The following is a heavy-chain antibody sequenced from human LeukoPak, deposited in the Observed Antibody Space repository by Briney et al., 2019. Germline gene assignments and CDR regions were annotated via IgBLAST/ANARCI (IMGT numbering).Heavy chain of an antibody. CDR1: GGSLSSYY. CDR3: AREAAGTLIDY. Sequence: SETLSLTCTVSGGSLSSYYWSWIRQPPGKGLEWIGYIYYSGSTNYNPSLKSRVTISVDTSKNQCSLKLSSVTAADTAVYYCAREAAGTLIDYWGQGTLVTVSS. V-gene: IGHV4-59*01. J-gene: IGHJ4*02. CDR2: IYYSGST. D-gene: IGHD6-13*01.